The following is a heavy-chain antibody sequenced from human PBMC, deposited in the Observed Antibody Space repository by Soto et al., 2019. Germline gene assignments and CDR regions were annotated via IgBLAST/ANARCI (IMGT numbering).Heavy chain of an antibody. J-gene: IGHJ4*02. Sequence: PGGSLRLSCAASGFTFSSYAISWVRQAPGKGLEWVAAISDDGGNKYYADSVKGRFTISRDNSKNTLYLQMNSLRAEDTAVYYCAIGRTMVRGVITSTIDYWGKGTLVTVSS. CDR2: ISDDGGNK. CDR3: AIGRTMVRGVITSTIDY. CDR1: GFTFSSYA. D-gene: IGHD3-10*01. V-gene: IGHV3-23*01.